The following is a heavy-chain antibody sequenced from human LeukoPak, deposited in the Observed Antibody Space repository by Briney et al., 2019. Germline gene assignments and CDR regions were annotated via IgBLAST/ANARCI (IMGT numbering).Heavy chain of an antibody. V-gene: IGHV4-59*08. Sequence: PSETLSLTCTVSGGSISSYYWSWIRQSPGKGLEWIGYVYFTGITNYNPSLKSRATISVDTSENQFSLKVSSVTAADTAVYYCARGRVYFDYWGQGTLVTVSS. CDR3: ARGRVYFDY. CDR2: VYFTGIT. J-gene: IGHJ4*02. CDR1: GGSISSYY.